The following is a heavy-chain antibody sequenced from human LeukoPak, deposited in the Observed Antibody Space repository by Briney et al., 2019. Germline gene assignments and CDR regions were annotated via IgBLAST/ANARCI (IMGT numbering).Heavy chain of an antibody. V-gene: IGHV3-30*04. D-gene: IGHD6-19*01. CDR2: ISYDGSNK. CDR3: ARVEFSSGWYGLSDY. J-gene: IGHJ4*02. Sequence: PGGSLRLSCAASGFTFSSYAMHWVRQAPGKGLEWVAVISYDGSNKYYADSVKGRFTISRDNSKNTLYLQMNSLRAEDTAVYYCARVEFSSGWYGLSDYWGQGTPVTVSS. CDR1: GFTFSSYA.